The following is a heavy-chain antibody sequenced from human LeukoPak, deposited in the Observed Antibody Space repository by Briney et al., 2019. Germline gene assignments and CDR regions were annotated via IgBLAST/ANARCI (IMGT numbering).Heavy chain of an antibody. J-gene: IGHJ4*02. D-gene: IGHD3-10*01. CDR3: ARDSHAMVRGVIAY. Sequence: ASVKVSCKASGYTFTGYYMHWVRQAPGQGLEWMGWINANSGDTNYAQKFQGRVTMTRDTSISTAYMELSRLRSDDTAVYYCARDSHAMVRGVIAYWGQGTLVTVSS. CDR2: INANSGDT. V-gene: IGHV1-2*02. CDR1: GYTFTGYY.